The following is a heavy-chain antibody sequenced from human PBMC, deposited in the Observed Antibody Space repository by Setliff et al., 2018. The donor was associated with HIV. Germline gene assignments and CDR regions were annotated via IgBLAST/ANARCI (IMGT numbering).Heavy chain of an antibody. CDR2: IDHSGST. J-gene: IGHJ3*02. CDR3: AKTSVGATGLYAFDI. D-gene: IGHD1-26*01. Sequence: TSETLSLTCAVYGGSFSGYYWTWIRQPPGKGLEWIGEIDHSGSTNYNPSLKSRITISADTSNNQFSLRLTSMTAADTAVYYCAKTSVGATGLYAFDIWGQGTMVTVSS. CDR1: GGSFSGYY. V-gene: IGHV4-34*01.